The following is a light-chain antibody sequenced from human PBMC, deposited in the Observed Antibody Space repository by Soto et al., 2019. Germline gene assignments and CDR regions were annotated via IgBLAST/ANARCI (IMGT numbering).Light chain of an antibody. CDR1: QSISSY. V-gene: IGKV1-39*01. Sequence: DIQMTQSPSSLSASVGDRVTITCRASQSISSYLNWYQQKPGKAPKLLIYAESSLHSGVPSRFSGSGSGTDVTLIISSQQPEDLATYYCQQSYSTSVTFGQGIKREIK. CDR3: QQSYSTSVT. CDR2: AES. J-gene: IGKJ2*01.